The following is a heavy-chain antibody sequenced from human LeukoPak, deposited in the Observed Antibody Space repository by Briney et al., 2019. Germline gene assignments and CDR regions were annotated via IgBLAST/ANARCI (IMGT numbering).Heavy chain of an antibody. D-gene: IGHD6-13*01. CDR3: ARADSSSWSGQFDY. J-gene: IGHJ4*02. CDR1: GYSFPGHW. Sequence: GESLKISCKGSGYSFPGHWIGWVRQKPGKGLEWMGSVYPGDSDTRYSPSFEGQVTISADKSISTAYLQWTSLKASDTAMYYCARADSSSWSGQFDYWGQGTLVTVSS. CDR2: VYPGDSDT. V-gene: IGHV5-51*01.